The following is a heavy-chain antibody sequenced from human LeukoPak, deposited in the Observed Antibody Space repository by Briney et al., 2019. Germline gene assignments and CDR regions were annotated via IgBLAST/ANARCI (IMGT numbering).Heavy chain of an antibody. Sequence: SETLSLTCTVSGGSISSGGYYWSWIRQPPGKGLGWIGYIYHSGSTYYNPSLKSRVTISVDRSKNQFSLKLSSVTAADTAVYYCARDRGPGHRKIVDYWGQGTLVTVSS. V-gene: IGHV4-30-2*01. CDR1: GGSISSGGYY. D-gene: IGHD2/OR15-2a*01. J-gene: IGHJ4*02. CDR3: ARDRGPGHRKIVDY. CDR2: IYHSGST.